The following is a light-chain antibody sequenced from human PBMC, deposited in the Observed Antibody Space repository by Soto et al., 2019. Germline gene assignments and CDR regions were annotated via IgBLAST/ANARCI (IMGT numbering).Light chain of an antibody. Sequence: VLTQSPDTLSLSQGERATLSCRASQRASRQYLSWYQQTPDQPPRLLIYGVSMRADGIPDRFSGSGSGSEFTLTINRLEPEDFAVYYCQDFDSPQWTFGQGTKVEN. CDR1: QRASRQY. J-gene: IGKJ1*01. CDR3: QDFDSPQWT. CDR2: GVS. V-gene: IGKV3-20*01.